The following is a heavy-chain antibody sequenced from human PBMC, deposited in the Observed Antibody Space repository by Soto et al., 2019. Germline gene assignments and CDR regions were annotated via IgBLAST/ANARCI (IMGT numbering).Heavy chain of an antibody. V-gene: IGHV4-39*01. J-gene: IGHJ4*02. Sequence: PSETLSLTCTVSGGSISSGSYYWGWIRQPPGKGLEWIGSIYYSGSTYYNPSLRSRVTISVDTSKNQFSLKLSSVTAADTAVYYCARVAVTTSPHDPNWTERYYYFDYWGQGTLVTVSS. CDR2: IYYSGST. D-gene: IGHD4-17*01. CDR1: GGSISSGSYY. CDR3: ARVAVTTSPHDPNWTERYYYFDY.